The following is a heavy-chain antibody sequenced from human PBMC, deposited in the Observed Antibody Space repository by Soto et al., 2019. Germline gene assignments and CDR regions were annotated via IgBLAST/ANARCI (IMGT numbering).Heavy chain of an antibody. V-gene: IGHV4-30-4*01. Sequence: PSETLSLTCTVSGGSISSGDYYWSWIRQPPGKGLEWIGYIYYSGSTYYNPSLKSRVTISVDTSKNQFSLKLSSVTAADTAVYYCARDFYDYGDYDRPRVAFDIWGQGTMVTVS. CDR2: IYYSGST. CDR3: ARDFYDYGDYDRPRVAFDI. J-gene: IGHJ3*02. D-gene: IGHD4-17*01. CDR1: GGSISSGDYY.